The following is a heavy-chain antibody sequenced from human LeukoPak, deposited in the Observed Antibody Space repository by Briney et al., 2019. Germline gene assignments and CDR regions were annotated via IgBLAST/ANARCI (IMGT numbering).Heavy chain of an antibody. D-gene: IGHD2-2*01. CDR1: GFTFGSYS. CDR3: ARDRLVVVPAAMDY. Sequence: GGSLRLSCAASGFTFGSYSMNWVRQAPGKGLEWVSSISSSSSYIYYADSVKGRFTISRDNAKNSLYLQMNSLRAEDTAVYYCARDRLVVVPAAMDYWGQGTLVTVSS. CDR2: ISSSSSYI. J-gene: IGHJ4*02. V-gene: IGHV3-21*01.